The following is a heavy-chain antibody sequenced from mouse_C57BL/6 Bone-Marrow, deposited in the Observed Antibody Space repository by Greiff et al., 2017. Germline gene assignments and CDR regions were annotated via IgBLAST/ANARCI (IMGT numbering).Heavy chain of an antibody. V-gene: IGHV1-69*01. Sequence: QVQLQQPGAELVMPGASVKLSCKASGYTFTSYWMHWVKQRPGQGLEWIGEIDPSDSYTNYNQKFKGKSTLTVDNSSIPAYMQLSSRTSEDSAVYYCVRRSDRWGQGTTLTVSS. CDR2: IDPSDSYT. CDR3: VRRSDR. CDR1: GYTFTSYW. J-gene: IGHJ2*01.